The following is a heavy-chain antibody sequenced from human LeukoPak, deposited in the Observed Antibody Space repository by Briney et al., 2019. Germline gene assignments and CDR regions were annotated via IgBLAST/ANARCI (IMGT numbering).Heavy chain of an antibody. J-gene: IGHJ4*02. D-gene: IGHD2-8*01. CDR1: GGSFSGYY. Sequence: PSETLSLTCAVYGGSFSGYYWSWIRQPPGKGLDWIGEINHSGSTNYNPSLKSRVTISVDTSKNQFSLKLNSVTAADTAVYYCARAPSEGWSYYFDYWGQGTLVTVSS. V-gene: IGHV4-34*01. CDR2: INHSGST. CDR3: ARAPSEGWSYYFDY.